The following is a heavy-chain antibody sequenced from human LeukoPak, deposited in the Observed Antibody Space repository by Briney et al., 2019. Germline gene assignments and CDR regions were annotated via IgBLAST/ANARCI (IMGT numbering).Heavy chain of an antibody. CDR1: GFGFSDYW. CDR3: ARGAGVFDY. CDR2: MKQDGREK. J-gene: IGHJ4*02. Sequence: GGSLRLACAASGFGFSDYWMTWVRQAPGKGLEWVANMKQDGREKWYVDSVTGRFTISRDNAKNSLYLQMNSLRADDTAVYYCARGAGVFDYWGQGTLVTVSS. V-gene: IGHV3-7*01. D-gene: IGHD3-10*01.